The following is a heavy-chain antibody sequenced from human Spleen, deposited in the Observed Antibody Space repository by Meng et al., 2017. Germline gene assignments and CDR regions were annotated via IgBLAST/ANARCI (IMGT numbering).Heavy chain of an antibody. V-gene: IGHV7-4-1*02. CDR3: TRDGYSDCSRTSCFDY. CDR2: ISTNTGNP. Sequence: GQLLQSGSELRKPGGSVKVSCKASGYTLTSYAINWLRQAPGQGLEWMGWISTNTGNPTYAQGFTGRLVFSLDTPVSTAYLQISGLKADDTAVYYCTRDGYSDCSRTSCFDYWGQGTLVTVSS. CDR1: GYTLTSYA. D-gene: IGHD2-2*01. J-gene: IGHJ4*02.